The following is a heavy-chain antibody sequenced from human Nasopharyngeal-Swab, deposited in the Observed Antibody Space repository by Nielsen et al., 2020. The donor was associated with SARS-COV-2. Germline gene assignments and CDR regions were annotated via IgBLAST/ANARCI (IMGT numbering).Heavy chain of an antibody. CDR2: INPNSGGT. CDR1: GYTLTGYY. CDR3: ARDLQTTSGMDV. V-gene: IGHV1-2*06. Sequence: ASVKVSCRASGYTLTGYYMHWVRQAPGQGLEWMGRINPNSGGTNYAQKFQGRVTMTRDTSISTAYMELSRLRSDDTAVYYCARDLQTTSGMDVWGQGTTVTVSS. D-gene: IGHD1-14*01. J-gene: IGHJ6*02.